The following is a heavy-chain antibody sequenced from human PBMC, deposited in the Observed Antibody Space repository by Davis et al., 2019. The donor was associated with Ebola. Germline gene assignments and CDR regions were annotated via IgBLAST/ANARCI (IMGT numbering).Heavy chain of an antibody. V-gene: IGHV1-46*01. CDR3: ARGIYGDSIFDY. CDR1: GYTFTSYY. Sequence: AASVKVSCKASGYTFTSYYMHWVRQAPGQGLEWMGIINPSGGSTSYAQKFQGRVTITRDTSASTAYMELSSLRSEDTAVYYCARGIYGDSIFDYWGQGTLVTVSS. J-gene: IGHJ4*02. CDR2: INPSGGST. D-gene: IGHD4-17*01.